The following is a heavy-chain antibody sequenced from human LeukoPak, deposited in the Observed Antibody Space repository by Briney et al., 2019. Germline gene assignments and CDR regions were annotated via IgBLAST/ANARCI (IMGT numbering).Heavy chain of an antibody. CDR2: IYSSGTT. D-gene: IGHD1-26*01. V-gene: IGHV4-4*07. CDR1: GGSISSYY. CDR3: ARASSGTYYYFDY. J-gene: IGHJ4*02. Sequence: PSETLSLTCTVSGGSISSYYWSWIRQPPGKGLEWIGRIYSSGTTTYNPSLKSRVIMSVDTSKSQFSLKLSSVTAADTAVYYCARASSGTYYYFDYWGQGTLVTVSS.